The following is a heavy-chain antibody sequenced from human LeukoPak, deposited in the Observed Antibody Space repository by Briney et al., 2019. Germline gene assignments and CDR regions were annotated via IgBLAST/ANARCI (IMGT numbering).Heavy chain of an antibody. CDR2: IFHRGST. CDR3: ARGAHIRMAFDV. J-gene: IGHJ3*01. CDR1: GGSISSDSYY. Sequence: PSETLSLTCTVSGGSISSDSYYWGWIRQPPGKELEWIGNIFHRGSTYYNPSLKSRVTISVDTSKNQFSVKLTSVTAADTAMYYCARGAHIRMAFDVWGQGTKVTVSS. V-gene: IGHV4-39*07.